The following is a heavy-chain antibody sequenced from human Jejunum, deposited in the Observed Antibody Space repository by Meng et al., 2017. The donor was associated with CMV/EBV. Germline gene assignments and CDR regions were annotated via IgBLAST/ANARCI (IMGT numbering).Heavy chain of an antibody. CDR1: FTFTFYG. CDR3: AKESRSGYDILTGLGP. CDR2: ISYDGSNE. J-gene: IGHJ5*02. V-gene: IGHV3-30*18. Sequence: FTFTFYGMHWVRQAPGKGLEWVAFISYDGSNENYGDSVQGRFTISRDNSNNMVYLQMNRLRPEDTAVYYCAKESRSGYDILTGLGPWGQGTLVTVSS. D-gene: IGHD3-9*01.